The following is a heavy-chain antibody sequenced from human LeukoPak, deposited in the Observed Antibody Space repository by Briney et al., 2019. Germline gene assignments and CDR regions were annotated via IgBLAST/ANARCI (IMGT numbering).Heavy chain of an antibody. V-gene: IGHV4-59*01. CDR3: ARVMRYGDYSRWFDP. CDR1: GGSISSYY. Sequence: PSETLSLTCTVSGGSISSYYWSWIRQPPGKGLEWIGYIYYSGSTNCNPSLKSRVTISVDTSKNQFSLKLSSVTAADTAVYYCARVMRYGDYSRWFDPWGQGTLVTVSS. J-gene: IGHJ5*02. CDR2: IYYSGST. D-gene: IGHD4-17*01.